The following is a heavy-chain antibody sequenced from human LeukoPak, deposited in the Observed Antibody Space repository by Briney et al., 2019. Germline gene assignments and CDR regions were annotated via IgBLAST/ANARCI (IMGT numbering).Heavy chain of an antibody. CDR2: IYSGGST. J-gene: IGHJ4*02. CDR3: AKLGRWPRGAFDS. Sequence: PGGSLRLSCAASGLTVSNNYMSWVRQAPGKGLEWLSVIYSGGSTYYADSVKGRLTISRDNSKNTLFLQMNSLRAEDTALYYCAKLGRWPRGAFDSWGQGTLVTVSS. CDR1: GLTVSNNY. V-gene: IGHV3-53*01. D-gene: IGHD4-23*01.